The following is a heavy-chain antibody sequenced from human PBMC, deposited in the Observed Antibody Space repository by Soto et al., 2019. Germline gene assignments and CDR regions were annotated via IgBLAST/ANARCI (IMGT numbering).Heavy chain of an antibody. CDR1: GGTFSSYT. CDR2: IIPILGIA. Sequence: QVQLVQSGAEVKKPGSSVKVSCKASGGTFSSYTISWVRQAPGQGLEWMGRIIPILGIANYAQKFQGRVTITADKSTSTAYMELSSLRSEDTAVYYCARAFGTLAVAGYWFAPWGQGTLVTVSS. CDR3: ARAFGTLAVAGYWFAP. J-gene: IGHJ5*02. D-gene: IGHD6-19*01. V-gene: IGHV1-69*02.